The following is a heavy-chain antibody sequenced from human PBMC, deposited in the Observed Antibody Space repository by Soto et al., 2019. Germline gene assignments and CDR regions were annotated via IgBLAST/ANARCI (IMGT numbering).Heavy chain of an antibody. Sequence: GESLKISCKGSGYSFTSYWIGWVRQMPGKGLEWMGIIYPGDSDTRYSPSFQGQVTISADKSISTAYLQWSSLKASDTAMYYCTRHTASSSSGRWFDPWGQGTLVTVSS. J-gene: IGHJ5*01. CDR1: GYSFTSYW. CDR2: IYPGDSDT. V-gene: IGHV5-51*01. D-gene: IGHD6-6*01. CDR3: TRHTASSSSGRWFDP.